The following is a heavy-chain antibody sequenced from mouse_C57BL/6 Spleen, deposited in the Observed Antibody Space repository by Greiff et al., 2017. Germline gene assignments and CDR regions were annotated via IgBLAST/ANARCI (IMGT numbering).Heavy chain of an antibody. Sequence: VQLQQPGAELVMPGASVKLSCKASGYTFTSYWMHWVKQRPGQGLEWIGEIDPSDSYTNYNQKFKGKSTLTVDKSSSTAYMQLSSLTSEDSAVYYCARGEIYDGYYNAMDYWGQGTSVTVSS. D-gene: IGHD2-3*01. V-gene: IGHV1-69*01. J-gene: IGHJ4*01. CDR1: GYTFTSYW. CDR3: ARGEIYDGYYNAMDY. CDR2: IDPSDSYT.